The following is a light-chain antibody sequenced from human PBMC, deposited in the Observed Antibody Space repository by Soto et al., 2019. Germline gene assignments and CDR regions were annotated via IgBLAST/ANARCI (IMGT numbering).Light chain of an antibody. V-gene: IGLV2-14*03. Sequence: QSALTQPDSVSGSPGQTITISRTGTSSDVGGYNYVSWYQQHPGKAPKLLINDVSNRPSGISDRFSGSKSGNTASLTISGLQAEYEADYYCSSYTSSTTNVFGTGTKVTVL. CDR2: DVS. CDR3: SSYTSSTTNV. J-gene: IGLJ1*01. CDR1: SSDVGGYNY.